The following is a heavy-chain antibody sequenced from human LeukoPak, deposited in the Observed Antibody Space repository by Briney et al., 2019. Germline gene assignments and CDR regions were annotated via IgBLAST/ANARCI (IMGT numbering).Heavy chain of an antibody. CDR3: ARGWQQLVSDY. CDR2: ISAYNGNT. D-gene: IGHD6-13*01. Sequence: GAAVKVSCKSSVYTFTSYGISWGRQAPGQGRAWMGWISAYNGNTNYSQTIQGRVTMTTATSTSTAYMELRSLRSDDTAVYYCARGWQQLVSDYWGQGTLVTVSS. CDR1: VYTFTSYG. V-gene: IGHV1-18*01. J-gene: IGHJ4*02.